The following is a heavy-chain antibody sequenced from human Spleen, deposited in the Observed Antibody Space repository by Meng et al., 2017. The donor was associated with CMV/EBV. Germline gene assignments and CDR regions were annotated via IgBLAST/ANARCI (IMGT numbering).Heavy chain of an antibody. CDR1: GFIVSSNY. V-gene: IGHV3-53*01. J-gene: IGHJ3*02. CDR3: ARGLGLELNNDAFDI. Sequence: GGSLRLSCAASGFIVSSNYTHWVRQTPGKGLEWVSVIYRGGSTYYADSVKGRFTISRDSSKNTLYLHMISLRAEDTAVYYCARGLGLELNNDAFDIWGQGTLVTVSS. D-gene: IGHD1-7*01. CDR2: IYRGGST.